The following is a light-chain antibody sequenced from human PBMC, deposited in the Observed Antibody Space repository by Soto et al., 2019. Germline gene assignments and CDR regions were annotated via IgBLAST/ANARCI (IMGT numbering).Light chain of an antibody. J-gene: IGKJ4*01. CDR2: WAS. Sequence: DIVMTQSPASLAVSLGERATINCRSSQSLSYSSNNKNYLVWYQQKPGQPPRLLIYWASTRESGVPDRFSGSGSGTDFTLTVSGLQAEDVAIYYCHQYFRSPLTFGGGTKVDIK. CDR3: HQYFRSPLT. V-gene: IGKV4-1*01. CDR1: QSLSYSSNNKNY.